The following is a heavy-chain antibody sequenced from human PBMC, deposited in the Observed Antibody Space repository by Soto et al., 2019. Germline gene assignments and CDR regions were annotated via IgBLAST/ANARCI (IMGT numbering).Heavy chain of an antibody. CDR3: ARDETGWVDRYTNYYGMDV. V-gene: IGHV1-46*01. D-gene: IGHD5-18*01. CDR2: INPSGGST. CDR1: GYTFTSYY. J-gene: IGHJ6*02. Sequence: ASVKVSCKASGYTFTSYYMHWVRQAPGQGLEWMGIINPSGGSTSYAQKFQGRVTMTRDTSTSTVYMELSSLRSEDTAVYYCARDETGWVDRYTNYYGMDVWGQGTTVTVSS.